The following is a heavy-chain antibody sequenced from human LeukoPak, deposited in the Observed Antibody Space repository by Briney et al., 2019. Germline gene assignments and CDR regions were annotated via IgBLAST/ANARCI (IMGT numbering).Heavy chain of an antibody. CDR3: ARGRYCSGGSCYGNYYYYYMDV. CDR2: ISYDGSIK. CDR1: GFTFSSYA. D-gene: IGHD2-15*01. Sequence: GGSLRLSCAASGFTFSSYAMHWVRQAPGKGLEWVAVISYDGSIKYDADSVKGRFTISRDNSKNTLYLQMSSLRAEDTAVYYCARGRYCSGGSCYGNYYYYYMDVWGKGTTVTVS. J-gene: IGHJ6*03. V-gene: IGHV3-30*04.